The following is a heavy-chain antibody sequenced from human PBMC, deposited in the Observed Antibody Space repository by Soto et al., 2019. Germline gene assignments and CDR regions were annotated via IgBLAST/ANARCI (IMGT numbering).Heavy chain of an antibody. D-gene: IGHD3-9*01. V-gene: IGHV4-4*02. CDR3: ARGRYDILTGYYDYYYYGMDV. CDR1: GGSISSSNW. J-gene: IGHJ6*02. Sequence: QVQLQESGPGLVKPSGTLSLTCAVSGGSISSSNWWSWVRQPPGKGLEWIGEIYHSGSTNYNPSLKSRVTISVDKSKNQFSLKLSSVTAADTAVYYCARGRYDILTGYYDYYYYGMDVWGQGTTVTVSS. CDR2: IYHSGST.